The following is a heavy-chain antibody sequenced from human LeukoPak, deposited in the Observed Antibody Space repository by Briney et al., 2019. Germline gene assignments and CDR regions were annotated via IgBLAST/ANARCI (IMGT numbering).Heavy chain of an antibody. J-gene: IGHJ4*02. D-gene: IGHD2-21*01. CDR3: ARADCGGDCYEDY. V-gene: IGHV1-69*04. CDR1: GGTFSSYA. Sequence: ASVKVSCKASGGTFSSYAISWVRQAPGQGLEWMGRIIPILGIANYAQKFQGRVTITADKSTSTAYMELSGLRSEDTAVYYCARADCGGDCYEDYWGQGTLVTVSS. CDR2: IIPILGIA.